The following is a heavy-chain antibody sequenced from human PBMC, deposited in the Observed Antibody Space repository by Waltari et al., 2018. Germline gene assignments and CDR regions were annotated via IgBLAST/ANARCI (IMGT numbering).Heavy chain of an antibody. V-gene: IGHV3-33*01. CDR2: IWYDGSNK. D-gene: IGHD3-16*01. CDR1: GFTFSNHG. Sequence: QVQLVESGGGVVQPGTSLRLSCAASGFTFSNHGMHWVRQAPGKGLVWVAVIWYDGSNKDYADSVTGRFTISRDNSKNTLFLQMTSLRAEDTAVYYCVRWGNFKVLDYWGQGTLVTVSS. J-gene: IGHJ4*02. CDR3: VRWGNFKVLDY.